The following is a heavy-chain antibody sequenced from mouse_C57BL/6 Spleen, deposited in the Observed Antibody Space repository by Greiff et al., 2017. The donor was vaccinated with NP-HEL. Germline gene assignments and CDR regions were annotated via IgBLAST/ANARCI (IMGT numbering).Heavy chain of an antibody. Sequence: QVQLKESGPGLVQPSQSLSITCTVSGFSLTSYGVHWVRQSPGKGLEWLGVIWSGGSTDYNAAFISSLSISKDNSKSQVFFKMNSLQADDTAIYYCARSGSMMVPRYAMDYWGQGTSVTVSS. CDR3: ARSGSMMVPRYAMDY. CDR2: IWSGGST. V-gene: IGHV2-2*01. D-gene: IGHD2-3*01. J-gene: IGHJ4*01. CDR1: GFSLTSYG.